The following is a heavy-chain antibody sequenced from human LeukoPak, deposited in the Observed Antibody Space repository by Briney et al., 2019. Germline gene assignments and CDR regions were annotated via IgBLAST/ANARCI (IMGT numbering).Heavy chain of an antibody. CDR2: ISGSGGST. Sequence: GGSLRLSCAASGFTFSSYAMSWVRQAPGKGLEWVSAISGSGGSTYYADSVKGRFTISRDNSKNTLYLQMNSLRAEDTAVYYCAKGDCSSTSCLPFDYWGQGTLVTVSS. V-gene: IGHV3-23*01. CDR1: GFTFSSYA. D-gene: IGHD2-2*01. J-gene: IGHJ4*02. CDR3: AKGDCSSTSCLPFDY.